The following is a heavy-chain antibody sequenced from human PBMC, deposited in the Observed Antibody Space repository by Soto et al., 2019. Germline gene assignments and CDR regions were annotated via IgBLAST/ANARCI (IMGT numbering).Heavy chain of an antibody. J-gene: IGHJ4*02. Sequence: QVKLVQSGAEEKKPGASVKISCKASGYTFSDYTMHWVRQAPGQKFEWMGWINVGKGHTKYSQNFQGRLTITRDTSASTAYMELSSLSSEDTAVYYCVKDHPSLSIWGQGTLVTVSS. CDR2: INVGKGHT. CDR1: GYTFSDYT. V-gene: IGHV1-3*05. D-gene: IGHD6-6*01. CDR3: VKDHPSLSI.